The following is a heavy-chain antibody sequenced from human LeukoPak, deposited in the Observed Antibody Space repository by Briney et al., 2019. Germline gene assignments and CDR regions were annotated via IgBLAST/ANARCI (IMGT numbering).Heavy chain of an antibody. V-gene: IGHV3-48*01. CDR2: ISSSGTTI. D-gene: IGHD5-18*01. CDR3: ARDPRGYSYVNGLDY. J-gene: IGHJ4*02. Sequence: GGSLRLSCAASGFTFRTSGMNWVRQAPGKGLEWVSYISSSGTTISYAQSVKGRFTITRDNAQNSLTLHMNTLRADDTAVYYCARDPRGYSYVNGLDYWGQGTLVTVSS. CDR1: GFTFRTSG.